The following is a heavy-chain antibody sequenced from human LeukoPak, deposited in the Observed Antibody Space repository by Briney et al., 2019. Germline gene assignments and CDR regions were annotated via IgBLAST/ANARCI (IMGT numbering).Heavy chain of an antibody. CDR1: GGTFSSYA. J-gene: IGHJ4*02. CDR2: IIPIFGTA. Sequence: ASVKVSCKASGGTFSSYAISWVRQAPGQGLEWMGGIIPIFGTANYAQKFQGRVTMTRNTSISTAYMELSSLRPEDTAVYYCARHFGTGDNFDYWGQGTLLIVSS. V-gene: IGHV1-69*05. D-gene: IGHD1-1*01. CDR3: ARHFGTGDNFDY.